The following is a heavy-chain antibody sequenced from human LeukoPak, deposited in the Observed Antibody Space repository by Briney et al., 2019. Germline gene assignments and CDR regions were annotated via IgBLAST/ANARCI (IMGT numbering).Heavy chain of an antibody. Sequence: SETLSLTCTVSGDSMSNYYWSWIRQPAGKGLEWIGRIYTSGTTAYNPSLKSRVTMSMDKSKDQFSLKVTSVAAADTAIYCCARGMTFYYDSRGYYGALDIWGQGTMVTVSS. CDR2: IYTSGTT. D-gene: IGHD3-22*01. V-gene: IGHV4-4*07. J-gene: IGHJ3*02. CDR3: ARGMTFYYDSRGYYGALDI. CDR1: GDSMSNYY.